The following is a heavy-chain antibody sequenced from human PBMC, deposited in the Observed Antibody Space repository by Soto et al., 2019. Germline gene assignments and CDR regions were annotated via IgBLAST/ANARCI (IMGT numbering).Heavy chain of an antibody. CDR2: ISYDGSNK. V-gene: IGHV3-30*18. Sequence: HPGGSLRLSCAASGFTFSSYGMHWVRQAPGKGLEWVAVISYDGSNKYYADSVKGRFTISRDNSKNTLYLQMNSLRAEDTAVYYCAKDRYYYDSSGYYYGENYYYGMDVWGQGTTVTVSS. CDR3: AKDRYYYDSSGYYYGENYYYGMDV. J-gene: IGHJ6*02. CDR1: GFTFSSYG. D-gene: IGHD3-22*01.